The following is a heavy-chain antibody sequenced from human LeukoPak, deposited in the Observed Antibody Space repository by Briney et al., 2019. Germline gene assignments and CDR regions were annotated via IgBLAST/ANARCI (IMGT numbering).Heavy chain of an antibody. CDR2: INPNSGDT. D-gene: IGHD5-18*01. CDR3: ARDAKSYGLPLDY. Sequence: ASVKASCKASGYTFTGYYMHWVRQAPGQGLEWMGWINPNSGDTNYAQKFQGRVTMTRDMSISTAYMELSGLRSDDTAMYYCARDAKSYGLPLDYWGQGTLVTVSS. J-gene: IGHJ4*02. V-gene: IGHV1-2*02. CDR1: GYTFTGYY.